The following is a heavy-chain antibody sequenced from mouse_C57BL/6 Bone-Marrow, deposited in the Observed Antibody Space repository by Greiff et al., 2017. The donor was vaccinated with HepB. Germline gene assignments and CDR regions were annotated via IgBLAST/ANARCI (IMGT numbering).Heavy chain of an antibody. V-gene: IGHV2-2*01. CDR1: GFSFTSYG. CDR3: DRNLDILGGYFDV. J-gene: IGHJ1*03. Sequence: QVQLQQSGPGLVQPSLSLSITCTVSGFSFTSYGVHWVRQSPGKGLEWLGVIWSGGRTDYNAAFISRLSISKDNSKSQVFFKMNSLQADDTAIYYCDRNLDILGGYFDVWGTGTTVTVSS. CDR2: IWSGGRT. D-gene: IGHD4-1*01.